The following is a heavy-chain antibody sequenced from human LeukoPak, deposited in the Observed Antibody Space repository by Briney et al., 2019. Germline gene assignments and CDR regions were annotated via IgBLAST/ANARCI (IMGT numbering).Heavy chain of an antibody. J-gene: IGHJ4*02. D-gene: IGHD3-22*01. CDR1: GFPFSGPA. CDR3: TRLPYDSSGYPFDY. V-gene: IGHV3-73*01. CDR2: IRSKANSYAT. Sequence: GGPLRPPCEASGFPFSGPAMHWVRQPSGKGLKGFARIRSKANSYATAYAASVKGRFTISRDDSKNTAYLQMNSLKTEDTAMYYCTRLPYDSSGYPFDYWGQGTLVTVSS.